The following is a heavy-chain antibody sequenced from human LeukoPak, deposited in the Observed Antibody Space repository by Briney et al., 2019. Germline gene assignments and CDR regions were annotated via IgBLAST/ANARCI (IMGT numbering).Heavy chain of an antibody. CDR1: GFTFNNYW. CDR3: TGGRGYLPYYYGMDV. CDR2: IEKDGSEK. D-gene: IGHD3-22*01. Sequence: HPGGSLRLSCAASGFTFNNYWMSWVRQAPGKGLEWVANIEKDGSEKYYVDSVKGRFTICRDNAEKSLYLQMNSLRAEDTAVYYCTGGRGYLPYYYGMDVWGQGTTVTVSS. V-gene: IGHV3-7*01. J-gene: IGHJ6*02.